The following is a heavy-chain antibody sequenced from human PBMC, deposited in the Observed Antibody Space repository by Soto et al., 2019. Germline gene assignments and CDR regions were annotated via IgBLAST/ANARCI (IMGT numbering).Heavy chain of an antibody. V-gene: IGHV5-51*01. J-gene: IGHJ6*02. CDR1: GYSFTSYW. Sequence: LGESLKISCKGSGYSFTSYWIGWVRQMPGKGLEWMGIIYPGDSDTRYSPSFQGQVTISADKSISTAYLQWSSLKASDTAMYYCARHSRSVLVLDYYYYGMDVWGQGTTVTVSS. CDR2: IYPGDSDT. D-gene: IGHD6-6*01. CDR3: ARHSRSVLVLDYYYYGMDV.